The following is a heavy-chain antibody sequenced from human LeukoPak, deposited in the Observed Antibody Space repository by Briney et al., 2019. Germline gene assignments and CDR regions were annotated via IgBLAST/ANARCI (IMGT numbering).Heavy chain of an antibody. CDR1: GFTFSDYW. J-gene: IGHJ6*03. Sequence: GGSLRLSCAASGFTFSDYWMSWVRQAPGKGLEWVSYISSSSSTIYYADSVKGRFTISRDNAKNSLFLQMNSLRAEDTAVYYCARVLRYCSGGNCYSGGLGYMDVWGKGTTVTISS. D-gene: IGHD2-15*01. V-gene: IGHV3-11*01. CDR2: ISSSSSTI. CDR3: ARVLRYCSGGNCYSGGLGYMDV.